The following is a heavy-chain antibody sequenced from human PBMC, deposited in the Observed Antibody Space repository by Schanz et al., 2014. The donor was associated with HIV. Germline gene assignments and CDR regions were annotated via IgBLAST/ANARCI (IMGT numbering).Heavy chain of an antibody. CDR3: ATRSPDGYNINYYGIDV. D-gene: IGHD1-1*01. CDR2: MSGSGDKT. V-gene: IGHV3-23*01. CDR1: KLTFSSHA. J-gene: IGHJ6*02. Sequence: EMQLLESGGGFVQSGGSLRLSCTASKLTFSSHAMSWVRQAPGKGLEWLSAMSGSGDKTFYADSAKGRFSTSRDNSENTLYLEMNSLRAEDTAVYYCATRSPDGYNINYYGIDVWGQGTTVTVSS.